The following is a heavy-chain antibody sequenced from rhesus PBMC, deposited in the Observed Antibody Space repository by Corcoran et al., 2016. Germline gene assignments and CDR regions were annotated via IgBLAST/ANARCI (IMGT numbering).Heavy chain of an antibody. CDR2: ISDEGGST. CDR1: GFTFNDYY. Sequence: EVQLVESGGGLAEPGGSLRLSCAASGFTFNDYYIYWVRQGPGKGRGWGSGISDEGGSTYYVDSVRGRFTISRENAKNTLYLQMDSLKNEDTAVYYCVRAGAGLDSWGQGVVVTVSS. J-gene: IGHJ6*01. V-gene: IGHV3S18*01. CDR3: VRAGAGLDS.